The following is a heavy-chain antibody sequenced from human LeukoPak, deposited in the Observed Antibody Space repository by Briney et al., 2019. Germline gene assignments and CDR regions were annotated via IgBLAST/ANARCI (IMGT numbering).Heavy chain of an antibody. Sequence: WASVKVSCKASGYTFTSYGISWERQAPGQGLEWMGSISPYTGNTKYAERFQDRVIMTTDTSTRTAYMELRSLRSDDTAVFYCARDQYDSVWGSYRPYFDYWGQGTLVTVSP. CDR1: GYTFTSYG. CDR2: ISPYTGNT. J-gene: IGHJ4*02. D-gene: IGHD3-16*02. CDR3: ARDQYDSVWGSYRPYFDY. V-gene: IGHV1-18*04.